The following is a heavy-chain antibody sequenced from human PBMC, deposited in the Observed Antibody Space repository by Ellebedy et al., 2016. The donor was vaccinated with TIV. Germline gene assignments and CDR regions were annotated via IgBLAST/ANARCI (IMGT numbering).Heavy chain of an antibody. V-gene: IGHV3-7*01. D-gene: IGHD3-3*01. CDR1: GGSFSGFY. J-gene: IGHJ4*02. CDR2: IREDGGEK. CDR3: ARHLRFQRDY. Sequence: ETLSLXCAVYGGSFSGFYWSWVRQAPGKGLEWVANIREDGGEKYYVDSVKGRFTISRDNAKNLLYLQMNSLRAEDTAVYYCARHLRFQRDYWGQGTLVTVSS.